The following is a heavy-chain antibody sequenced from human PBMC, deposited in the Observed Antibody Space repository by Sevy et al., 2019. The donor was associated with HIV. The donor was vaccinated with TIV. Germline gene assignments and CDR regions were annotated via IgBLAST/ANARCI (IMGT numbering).Heavy chain of an antibody. V-gene: IGHV1-24*01. CDR3: ATGDTTTVTTYFDY. CDR2: FDPEDGET. D-gene: IGHD4-17*01. Sequence: ASVKVSCKVSGYTLTELSMHWVRQAPGKGLEWMGGFDPEDGETIYAQKFQGRVTMTGDTSTDTAYMELSSLRSEETAVYYCATGDTTTVTTYFDYWGQGTLVTVSS. CDR1: GYTLTELS. J-gene: IGHJ4*02.